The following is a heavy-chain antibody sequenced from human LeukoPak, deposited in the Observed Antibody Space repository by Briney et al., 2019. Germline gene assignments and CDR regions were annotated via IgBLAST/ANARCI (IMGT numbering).Heavy chain of an antibody. Sequence: GGSLRLSCAASGFSLSDYYMSWVRQAPGKGPEWVANIKQDGSEKYYVDSVKGRFTIYRDNAKNALWLQMDSLRVEDTAVYYCAKDGDGSSTHPFDYWGQGILVTVSS. CDR1: GFSLSDYY. D-gene: IGHD5-24*01. V-gene: IGHV3-7*01. CDR3: AKDGDGSSTHPFDY. J-gene: IGHJ4*02. CDR2: IKQDGSEK.